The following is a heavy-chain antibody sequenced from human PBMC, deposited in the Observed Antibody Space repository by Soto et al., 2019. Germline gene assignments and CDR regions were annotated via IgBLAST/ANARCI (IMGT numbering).Heavy chain of an antibody. J-gene: IGHJ5*02. Sequence: SETLSLTCTVSGDSISSSSYYWGWIRQPPGKGLEWIGSIYYSGSTYYNPSLKSRVTISVDTSKNQFSLKLSSVTAADTAVYYCARQVPRPYCGGDCYSWFDPWGQGTLVTVSS. CDR1: GDSISSSSYY. CDR3: ARQVPRPYCGGDCYSWFDP. CDR2: IYYSGST. V-gene: IGHV4-39*01. D-gene: IGHD2-21*02.